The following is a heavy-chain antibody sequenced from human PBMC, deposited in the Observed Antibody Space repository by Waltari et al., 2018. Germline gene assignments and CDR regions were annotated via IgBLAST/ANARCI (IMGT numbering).Heavy chain of an antibody. CDR2: ISGTGKTI. CDR1: GFTLSGYP. J-gene: IGHJ4*02. CDR3: AKGPAAIDY. D-gene: IGHD2-2*01. Sequence: EVQLVESGGDLVQPGGSLRLSCAASGFTLSGYPMNWVRQAPGKGLEWISYISGTGKTIYYADSLKGRFTISRDNAKNSLYLQMNSLRAEDTALYYCAKGPAAIDYWGQGTLVTVSS. V-gene: IGHV3-48*04.